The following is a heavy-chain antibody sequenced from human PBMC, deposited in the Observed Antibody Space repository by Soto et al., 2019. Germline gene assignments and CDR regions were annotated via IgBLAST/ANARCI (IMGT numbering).Heavy chain of an antibody. J-gene: IGHJ6*02. CDR2: INHSGST. CDR3: ARAVMVRGVIIRYYYYGMDV. D-gene: IGHD3-10*01. CDR1: GGSFSGYY. V-gene: IGHV4-34*01. Sequence: SETLPLTCAVYGGSFSGYYWSWIRQPQGKGLEWIGEINHSGSTNYNPSLKSRVTISVDTSKNQFSLKLSSVTAADTAVYYCARAVMVRGVIIRYYYYGMDVWGQGTTVTVSS.